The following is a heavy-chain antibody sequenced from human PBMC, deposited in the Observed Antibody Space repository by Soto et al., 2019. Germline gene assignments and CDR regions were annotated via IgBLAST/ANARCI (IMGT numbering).Heavy chain of an antibody. V-gene: IGHV4-59*01. J-gene: IGHJ4*02. D-gene: IGHD4-4*01. CDR3: ASYANYNHF. CDR1: GGSMSSYY. CDR2: VYYSGST. Sequence: SETLSLTCNVSGGSMSSYYWSWIRQPPEKGLEWIGYVYYSGSTNYNPSLKSRVTISVDTSKNQFSLKLSSVTAADTAVYYCASYANYNHFWGQGTLVTVSS.